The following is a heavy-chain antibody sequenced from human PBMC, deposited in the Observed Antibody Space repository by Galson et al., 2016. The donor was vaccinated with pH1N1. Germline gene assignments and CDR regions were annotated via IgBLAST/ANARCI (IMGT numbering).Heavy chain of an antibody. J-gene: IGHJ3*01. V-gene: IGHV4-38-2*01. CDR3: ASSIPVTALDAFDL. Sequence: LSLTCAVSGYSIISGYYWGWVRQPPGKGLEWIGSIFHSGSTYYNPSLKSRVTISVDASRNQFSLTLSSVTAADTALYYCASSIPVTALDAFDLWGQGTMVTVSS. CDR1: GYSIISGYY. D-gene: IGHD2-21*02. CDR2: IFHSGST.